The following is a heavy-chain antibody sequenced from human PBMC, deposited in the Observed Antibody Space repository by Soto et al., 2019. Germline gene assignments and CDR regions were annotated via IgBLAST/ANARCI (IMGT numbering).Heavy chain of an antibody. CDR1: GFTFSTYW. V-gene: IGHV3-74*01. CDR2: INIDGSTI. CDR3: ARAPYPVFDC. J-gene: IGHJ4*02. Sequence: GGSLRLSCAASGFTFSTYWMHWVRQAPGKGLVWVSRINIDGSTISYADSVKCRFTISRDNAKNTLYLQMSSLRADDTAVYYCARAPYPVFDCWGRGTLVTVSS.